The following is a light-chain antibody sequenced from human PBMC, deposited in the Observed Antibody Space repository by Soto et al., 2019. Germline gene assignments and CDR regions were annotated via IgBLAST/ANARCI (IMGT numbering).Light chain of an antibody. CDR1: QSVSSY. CDR3: QQRSNWPPDT. J-gene: IGKJ5*01. CDR2: DAS. V-gene: IGKV3-11*01. Sequence: PGERATLSCRASQSVSSYLAWYQQKPGQAPRLLIYDASNRATGIPARFSGSGSGTDFTLTISSLEPEDFAVYYCQQRSNWPPDTFGQGTRLEIK.